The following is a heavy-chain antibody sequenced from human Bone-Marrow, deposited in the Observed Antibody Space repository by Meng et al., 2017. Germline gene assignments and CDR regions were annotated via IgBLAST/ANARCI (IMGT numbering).Heavy chain of an antibody. V-gene: IGHV5-51*01. CDR3: ARSQYSGSYVRWYYYYGMDV. Sequence: GESLKISCKGSGYSFTSYWIGWVRQMPGKGLEGMGIIYPGDSDTRYSPSFQGQVTISADKSISTAYLQWSSLKASDTAMYYCARSQYSGSYVRWYYYYGMDVWGQGTTVTVSS. J-gene: IGHJ6*02. CDR2: IYPGDSDT. D-gene: IGHD1-26*01. CDR1: GYSFTSYW.